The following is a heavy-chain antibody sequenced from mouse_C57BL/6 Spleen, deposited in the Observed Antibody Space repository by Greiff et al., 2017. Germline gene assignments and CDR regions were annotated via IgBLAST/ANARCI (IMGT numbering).Heavy chain of an antibody. V-gene: IGHV1-81*01. CDR2: FYPRSGNT. CDR3: ARTHGSSGWYFDV. J-gene: IGHJ1*03. CDR1: GYTFTSYG. Sequence: QVQLQQSGAELARPGASVKLSCKASGYTFTSYGISWVKQRTGQGLEWIGEFYPRSGNTYYNEKFKGKATLTAGNSSSTADMELRRLTSADSEVYFCARTHGSSGWYFDVWGTGTTVTVSS. D-gene: IGHD1-1*01.